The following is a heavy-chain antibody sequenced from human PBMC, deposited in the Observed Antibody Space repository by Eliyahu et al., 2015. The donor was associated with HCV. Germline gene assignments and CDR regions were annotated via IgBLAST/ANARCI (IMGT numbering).Heavy chain of an antibody. V-gene: IGHV5-51*01. CDR2: IYPGDSDI. CDR1: GYSFTTYW. J-gene: IGHJ6*02. CDR3: ARYYGTVGMDV. Sequence: EVQLVQSGAEVKKPGESLRISCKVSGYSFTTYWIAWVRQLPGKGLEWMGIIYPGDSDIRYSPSFQGQVNITADKSISTAYLQWSRLKTSDTAIYYCARYYGTVGMDVWGQGTTVSVSS. D-gene: IGHD3-10*01.